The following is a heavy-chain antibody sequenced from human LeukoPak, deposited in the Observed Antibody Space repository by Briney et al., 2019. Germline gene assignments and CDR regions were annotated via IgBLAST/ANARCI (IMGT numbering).Heavy chain of an antibody. CDR3: ARSKNTDFDH. D-gene: IGHD2-2*02. Sequence: SETLSLTCAVYGGSFSGYYWSWIRQPPGKGLEWIGEINHSGSTNYNPSLKSRVTISVDTSKNQFSLKLSSVTAADTAVYYCARSKNTDFDHWGQGTLVTVSS. V-gene: IGHV4-34*01. CDR1: GGSFSGYY. J-gene: IGHJ4*02. CDR2: INHSGST.